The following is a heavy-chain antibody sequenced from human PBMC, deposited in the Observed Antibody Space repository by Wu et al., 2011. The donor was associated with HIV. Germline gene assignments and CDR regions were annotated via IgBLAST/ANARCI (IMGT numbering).Heavy chain of an antibody. CDR3: ARGDILTGAPEYYFDY. J-gene: IGHJ4*02. CDR2: IIPLYGIA. CDR1: GGTFSSYT. D-gene: IGHD3-9*01. Sequence: QVQLVQSGAEVEKPGSSVKVSCKASGGTFSSYTMSWVRQAPGQGLEWMGGIIPLYGIANYAQKFQGRVTISTDESSSTVYMALSSLRYEDTAVYYCARGDILTGAPEYYFDYWGQGTLVTVSS. V-gene: IGHV1-69*01.